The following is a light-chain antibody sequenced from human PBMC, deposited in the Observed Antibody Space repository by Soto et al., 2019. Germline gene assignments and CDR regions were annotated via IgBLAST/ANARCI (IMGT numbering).Light chain of an antibody. CDR1: QSVSSN. CDR3: QQYNNWPPMYT. V-gene: IGKV3-15*01. CDR2: GAS. Sequence: EIVMTQSPATLSVSPGERATLSCRASQSVSSNLAWYQQKPGQAPSLLIYGASTRATGIPARFSGSGSGTEFTLTISSRQSEDFAVYYCQQYNNWPPMYTFGQGTKLEIK. J-gene: IGKJ2*01.